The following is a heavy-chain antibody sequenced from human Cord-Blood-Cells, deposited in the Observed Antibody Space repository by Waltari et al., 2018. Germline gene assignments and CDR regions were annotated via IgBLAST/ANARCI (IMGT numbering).Heavy chain of an antibody. V-gene: IGHV4-59*01. CDR3: ARAVVVVAATRYSVSWFDP. J-gene: IGHJ5*02. CDR2: FDYSGST. D-gene: IGHD2-15*01. Sequence: QVQLQESGPGLVKPSETLSLTCTVSGGSISSYYWSWIRQPPGKGLEWIGYFDYSGSTNYHPSLKIRVTISVDTSKNQFSLKLSSVTAADTAVYYCARAVVVVAATRYSVSWFDPWGQGTLVTVSS. CDR1: GGSISSYY.